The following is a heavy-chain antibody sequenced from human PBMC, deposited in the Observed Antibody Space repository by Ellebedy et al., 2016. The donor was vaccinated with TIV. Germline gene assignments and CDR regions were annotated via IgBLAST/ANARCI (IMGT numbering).Heavy chain of an antibody. CDR1: GYTFTGYY. V-gene: IGHV1-2*02. J-gene: IGHJ5*02. D-gene: IGHD3-10*01. CDR2: INPNSGGT. CDR3: AREYGSGNWFDP. Sequence: ASVKVSXXASGYTFTGYYMHWVRQAPGQGLEWMGWINPNSGGTNYAQKFQGRVTMTRDTSISTAYMELSRLRSDDTAVYYCAREYGSGNWFDPWGQGTLVTVSS.